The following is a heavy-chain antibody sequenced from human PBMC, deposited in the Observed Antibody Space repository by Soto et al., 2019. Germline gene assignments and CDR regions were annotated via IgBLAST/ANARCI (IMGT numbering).Heavy chain of an antibody. J-gene: IGHJ3*02. CDR3: AHRPGLWFGGYRDAFDI. Sequence: QITLKESGPPLVKPTQTLTLTCTFSGFSLSTSGVGVGWIRQPPGKALEWLALIYWDDDKRYSPSLKSRLTITKDTSKNQVVLTMTNMDPVDTATYYCAHRPGLWFGGYRDAFDIWGQGTMVTVSS. CDR2: IYWDDDK. V-gene: IGHV2-5*02. D-gene: IGHD3-10*01. CDR1: GFSLSTSGVG.